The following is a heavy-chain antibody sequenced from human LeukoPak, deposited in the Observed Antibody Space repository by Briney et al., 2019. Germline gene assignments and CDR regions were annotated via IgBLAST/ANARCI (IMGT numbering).Heavy chain of an antibody. V-gene: IGHV3-23*01. CDR3: ARRGWLINFDY. Sequence: GGSLRLSCAASGFTFSNYAMSWVRQAPGKGLEWVSIISGSGDNTHYADSVKGRFTISRDNSKNTLYLQMKTLRAEDMAIYYCARRGWLINFDYWGQGTLVTVSS. D-gene: IGHD5-12*01. J-gene: IGHJ4*02. CDR1: GFTFSNYA. CDR2: ISGSGDNT.